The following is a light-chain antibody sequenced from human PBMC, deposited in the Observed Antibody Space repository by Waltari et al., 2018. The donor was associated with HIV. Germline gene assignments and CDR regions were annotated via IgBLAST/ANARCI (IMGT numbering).Light chain of an antibody. CDR3: GTWDSSLSVWV. J-gene: IGLJ3*02. CDR2: DNK. CDR1: SSNIGNNF. V-gene: IGLV1-51*01. Sequence: QSVLTQPPSVSAAPGQKVTISCSGSSSNIGNNFVSWYQQLPGTAPKLLIYDNKKRPSGSPDRFSGSKSGTSATLGITGLQTGDEADYYCGTWDSSLSVWVFGGGTNLTVL.